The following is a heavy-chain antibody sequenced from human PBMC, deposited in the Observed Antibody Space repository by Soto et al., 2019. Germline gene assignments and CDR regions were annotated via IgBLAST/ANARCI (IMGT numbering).Heavy chain of an antibody. J-gene: IGHJ5*02. D-gene: IGHD1-1*01. Sequence: QVQLVQSGAEVKKPGASVKVSCKAIGYSFTSHYMHWVRQAPGQGLEWMGTIYPGGVNIGYAKKFKGRVTMTKDTSTSTVYMEWNSLTSEDTAVYYCARDQSLHDRGWWFDPWGQGTLVTVSS. V-gene: IGHV1-46*03. CDR3: ARDQSLHDRGWWFDP. CDR1: GYSFTSHY. CDR2: IYPGGVNI.